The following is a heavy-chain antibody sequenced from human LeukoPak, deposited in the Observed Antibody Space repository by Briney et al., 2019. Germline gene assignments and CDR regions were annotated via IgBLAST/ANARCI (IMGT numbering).Heavy chain of an antibody. Sequence: GGSLRLSCAASGFTFSSYSMNWVRQAPGKGLEWVSSISSSSSYIYYADSVKGRFTISRDNAKNSLYLQMNSLRAEDMAVYYCARDPAYYYDSSGYPFDYWGQGTLVTVSS. J-gene: IGHJ4*02. CDR3: ARDPAYYYDSSGYPFDY. D-gene: IGHD3-22*01. CDR2: ISSSSSYI. V-gene: IGHV3-21*01. CDR1: GFTFSSYS.